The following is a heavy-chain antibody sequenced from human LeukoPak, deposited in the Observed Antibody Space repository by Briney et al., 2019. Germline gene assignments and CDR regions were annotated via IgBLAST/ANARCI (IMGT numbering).Heavy chain of an antibody. V-gene: IGHV4-34*01. CDR3: ARVRDANWETKFDY. CDR1: GGSFSGYY. D-gene: IGHD7-27*01. J-gene: IGHJ4*02. CDR2: INHSGST. Sequence: SETLSLTCAVYGGSFSGYYWSWIRQPPGKGLEWIGEINHSGSTNYNPSLKSRVTISVDTSKNQFSLKLSSVTAADTAVYYCARVRDANWETKFDYWGQGTLVTVSS.